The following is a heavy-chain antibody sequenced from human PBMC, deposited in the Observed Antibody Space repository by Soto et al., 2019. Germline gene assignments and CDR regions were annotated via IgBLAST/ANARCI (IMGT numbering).Heavy chain of an antibody. Sequence: QVQLLQSGAEVQKPGASVKVSCQASGYTFTSYGISWVRHAPGQGLEWMASIRAYNGNTNYAQKLQGRVTMTTDTSTSTAYMELRSLRSDDTAVYYCARDLKSFVAAAGWLGYWGQGTLVTVSS. J-gene: IGHJ4*02. V-gene: IGHV1-18*04. D-gene: IGHD6-13*01. CDR3: ARDLKSFVAAAGWLGY. CDR1: GYTFTSYG. CDR2: IRAYNGNT.